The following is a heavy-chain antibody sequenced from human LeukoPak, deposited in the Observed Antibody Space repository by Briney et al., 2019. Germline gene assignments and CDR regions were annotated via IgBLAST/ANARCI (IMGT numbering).Heavy chain of an antibody. J-gene: IGHJ4*02. V-gene: IGHV4-39*07. CDR3: ARGDSSQITSRYYFDY. D-gene: IGHD6-13*01. CDR2: IYYSGST. Sequence: ETLSLTCTVSGGSISSSSYYWGWIRQPPGKGLEWIGSIYYSGSTYYNPSLKSRVTISVDTSKNQFSLKPSSVTAADTAVYYCARGDSSQITSRYYFDYWGQGTLVTVSS. CDR1: GGSISSSSYY.